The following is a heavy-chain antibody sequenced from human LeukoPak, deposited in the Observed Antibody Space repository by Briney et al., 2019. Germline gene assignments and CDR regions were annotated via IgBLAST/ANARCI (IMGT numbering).Heavy chain of an antibody. D-gene: IGHD3-22*01. CDR1: GGSISSYY. V-gene: IGHV4-59*08. J-gene: IGHJ4*02. CDR2: IYYSGST. CDR3: ARGYYDSSGYYYYYFDY. Sequence: SETLSLTCTVSGGSISSYYWSWIRQPPGKGLEWIGYIYYSGSTNYNPSLKSRVTISVDTSKNQFSLKLSSVTAADTAVYYCARGYYDSSGYYYYYFDYWGQGTLVTVSS.